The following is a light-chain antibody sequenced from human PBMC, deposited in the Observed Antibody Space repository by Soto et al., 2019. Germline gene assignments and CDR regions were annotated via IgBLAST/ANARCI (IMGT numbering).Light chain of an antibody. CDR2: DAS. CDR3: QQRSNWPLT. Sequence: EIVLTQSPATLSLSPGERATLSCRASQSVSSYIVWYQQKPGQAPRLLIYDASNRATGIPARFSGSGSGTDFTLTISSLEPEDFAVYYCQQRSNWPLTFGGGTKVEIK. J-gene: IGKJ4*01. V-gene: IGKV3-11*01. CDR1: QSVSSY.